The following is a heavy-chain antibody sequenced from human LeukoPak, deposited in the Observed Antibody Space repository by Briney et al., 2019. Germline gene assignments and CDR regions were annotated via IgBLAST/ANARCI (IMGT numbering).Heavy chain of an antibody. CDR3: ARVGLSTVVPGVHAFDI. CDR1: GFTFSSYW. D-gene: IGHD4-23*01. J-gene: IGHJ3*02. V-gene: IGHV3-74*01. Sequence: GGSLRLSCEASGFTFSSYWMHWVRQAPGKGLVWVSRINSDGSTTNYADSVKGRFTISRDNAKNTLYLEMNSLRADDTAVYYCARVGLSTVVPGVHAFDIWGQGTMVTVSS. CDR2: INSDGSTT.